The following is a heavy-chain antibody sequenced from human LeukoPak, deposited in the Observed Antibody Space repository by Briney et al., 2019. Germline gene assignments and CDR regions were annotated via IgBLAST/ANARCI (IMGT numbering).Heavy chain of an antibody. D-gene: IGHD3-9*01. CDR3: ARESFLRYFDWLLSEGGFDY. CDR2: ISYDGSNK. V-gene: IGHV3-30-3*01. CDR1: GFTFSSYA. J-gene: IGHJ4*02. Sequence: GGSLRLSCAASGFTFSSYAMHWVRQAPGKGLEWVAVISYDGSNKYYADSVKGRFTISRDNSKNTLYLQMSSLRAEDTAVYYCARESFLRYFDWLLSEGGFDYWGQGTLVTVSS.